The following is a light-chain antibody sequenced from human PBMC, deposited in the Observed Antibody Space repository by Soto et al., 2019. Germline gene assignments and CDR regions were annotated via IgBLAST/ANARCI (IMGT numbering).Light chain of an antibody. CDR2: EVS. Sequence: QSVLAQPSPLSVSPGQPISISFTGTSADVGGYNYVSWYQQHPGKAPKLMIYEVSNRPSGVSNRFSGSKSGNTASLTISGLQAEDEADYYCSSYTSSSPRVFGTGTKVTVL. V-gene: IGLV2-14*01. J-gene: IGLJ1*01. CDR3: SSYTSSSPRV. CDR1: SADVGGYNY.